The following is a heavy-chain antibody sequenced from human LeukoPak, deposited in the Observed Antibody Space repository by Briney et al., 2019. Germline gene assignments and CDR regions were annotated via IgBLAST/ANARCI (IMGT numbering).Heavy chain of an antibody. CDR1: GYTLIELS. V-gene: IGHV1-24*01. CDR2: FDPEDGET. Sequence: ASVKVSCKVSGYTLIELSMHWVRQAPGKGLEWMGGFDPEDGETIYAQKFQGRVTMTEDTSTDTAYMELSSLRSEDTAVYYCATQITSCYMDCWFDPGGQGTLVTVSA. D-gene: IGHD2-2*02. J-gene: IGHJ5*02. CDR3: ATQITSCYMDCWFDP.